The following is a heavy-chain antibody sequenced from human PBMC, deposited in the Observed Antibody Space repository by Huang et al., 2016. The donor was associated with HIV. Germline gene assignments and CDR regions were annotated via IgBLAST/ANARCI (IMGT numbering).Heavy chain of an antibody. CDR1: TFTFGAYW. Sequence: VESGGRSVQPGGSIKLSGVGSTFTFGAYWMSWVRQPPGKGVEWVANIKQDESEKYYVDSVKGRFNISRDNARKVLFLEMDDLRVEDTAIYFCATKTAGMDIWGQGTTVTVSS. CDR2: IKQDESEK. CDR3: ATKTAGMDI. V-gene: IGHV3-7*01. D-gene: IGHD1-7*01. J-gene: IGHJ6*02.